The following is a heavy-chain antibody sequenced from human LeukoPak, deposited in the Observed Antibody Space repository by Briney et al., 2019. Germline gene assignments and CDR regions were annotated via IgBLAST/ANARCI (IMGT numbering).Heavy chain of an antibody. Sequence: PSETLSLTCTVSGDSIINYYWSWIRQSLGKGLEWIGYIYYSGSAKYNPSLKSRVTISVDMSKNQFSLKLSSVTAADTAVYYCARHRGSGSPYFDYWGQGTLVTVSS. CDR1: GDSIINYY. J-gene: IGHJ4*02. D-gene: IGHD3-10*01. CDR3: ARHRGSGSPYFDY. CDR2: IYYSGSA. V-gene: IGHV4-59*08.